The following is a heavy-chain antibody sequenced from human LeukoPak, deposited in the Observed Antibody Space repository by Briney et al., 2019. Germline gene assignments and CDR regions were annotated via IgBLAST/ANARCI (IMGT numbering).Heavy chain of an antibody. J-gene: IGHJ4*02. CDR3: ARASQAVADRLAGFDY. CDR2: ISSSSSYI. D-gene: IGHD6-19*01. V-gene: IGHV3-21*01. Sequence: GGSLRLSCAASGFTFSSYSMNWVRQAPGKGLEWVSSISSSSSYIYYADSVKGRFTISRDNAKNSLYLQMNSLRAEDTAVYYCARASQAVADRLAGFDYWGQGTLVTVSS. CDR1: GFTFSSYS.